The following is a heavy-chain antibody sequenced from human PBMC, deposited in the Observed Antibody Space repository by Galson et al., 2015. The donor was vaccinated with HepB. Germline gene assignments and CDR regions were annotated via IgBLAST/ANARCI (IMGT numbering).Heavy chain of an antibody. J-gene: IGHJ4*02. D-gene: IGHD3-10*01. CDR3: ARGGYYVSGSYPDY. CDR2: ITASGGST. Sequence: SLRLSCAASGFTFSSYAMSWVRQAPGKGLEWVSVITASGGSTYSADSVKGRFTISRDNSKNTLFLQMNSLRAEDTAVYYCARGGYYVSGSYPDYWGQGALVTVS. V-gene: IGHV3-23*01. CDR1: GFTFSSYA.